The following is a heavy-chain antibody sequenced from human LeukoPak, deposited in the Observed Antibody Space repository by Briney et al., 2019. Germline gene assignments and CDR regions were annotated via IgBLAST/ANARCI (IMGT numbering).Heavy chain of an antibody. Sequence: GSLRLSCAASGFTFSIYAMHWVRQAPGKGLEYVSGISSSGSSTYYANSVKGRSTISRDNSRNTLFLQMGSLRPEDMAVYYCARGTRWVHNSNWGTYYYYMDVWGKGTTVTVSS. CDR2: ISSSGSST. D-gene: IGHD6-13*01. J-gene: IGHJ6*03. V-gene: IGHV3-64*01. CDR3: ARGTRWVHNSNWGTYYYYMDV. CDR1: GFTFSIYA.